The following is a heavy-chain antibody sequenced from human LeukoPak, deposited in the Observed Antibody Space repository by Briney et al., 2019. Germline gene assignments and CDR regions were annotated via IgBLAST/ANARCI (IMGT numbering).Heavy chain of an antibody. D-gene: IGHD4/OR15-4a*01. V-gene: IGHV3-74*01. CDR3: ARDQGDEYGSLNDAFDI. CDR2: INSDGSST. Sequence: GGSLRLSCAASGFTFSSYWMHWVRQAPGKGLVWISRINSDGSSTSYADSVKGRFTISRDNAKNSLYLQMNSLRAEDTAVYYCARDQGDEYGSLNDAFDIWGQGTMVTVSS. J-gene: IGHJ3*02. CDR1: GFTFSSYW.